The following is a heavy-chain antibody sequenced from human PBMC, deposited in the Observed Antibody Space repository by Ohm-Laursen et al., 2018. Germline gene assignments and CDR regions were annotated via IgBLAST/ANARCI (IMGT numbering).Heavy chain of an antibody. Sequence: ASVKVSCKASGYTFTSYDINWVRQATGQGLEWMGWMNPNIGNTGYAQKFQGRVTMTRNTSISTAYMELSSLRSEDTAVYYCARGHAKYDYVWGSYRSGSNYYYGMDVWGQGTTVTVSS. CDR2: MNPNIGNT. CDR1: GYTFTSYD. D-gene: IGHD3-16*02. V-gene: IGHV1-8*01. CDR3: ARGHAKYDYVWGSYRSGSNYYYGMDV. J-gene: IGHJ6*02.